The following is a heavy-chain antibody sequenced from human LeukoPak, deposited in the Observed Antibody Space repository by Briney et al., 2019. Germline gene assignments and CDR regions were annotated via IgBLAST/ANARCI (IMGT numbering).Heavy chain of an antibody. D-gene: IGHD1-26*01. J-gene: IGHJ6*02. CDR2: ISYDGSNK. V-gene: IGHV3-30-3*01. Sequence: GGSLRLSCAASGFTFSSYAMHWVRQAPGKGLEWVAVISYDGSNKYYADSVKGRFTISRDNSKNTLYLQMNSLRAEDTAVYYCAKARASTDDYYYYGMDVWGQGTTVTVSS. CDR1: GFTFSSYA. CDR3: AKARASTDDYYYYGMDV.